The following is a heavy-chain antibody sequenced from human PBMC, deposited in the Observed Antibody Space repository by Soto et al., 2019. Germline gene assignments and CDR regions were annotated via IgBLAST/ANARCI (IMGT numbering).Heavy chain of an antibody. V-gene: IGHV1-18*01. CDR1: GYTFINFG. CDR2: ISAYNGNT. J-gene: IGHJ4*02. Sequence: QVQLVQSGAEVKKPGASEKVSCKASGYTFINFGISWMRQAPGQGLEWMGWISAYNGNTDYAQNFQGRVSMTTHTPTSTAYMEVRSRRSDDTAVYYGSRGGTPIDYWGQGNLVTVSS. CDR3: SRGGTPIDY. D-gene: IGHD3-16*01.